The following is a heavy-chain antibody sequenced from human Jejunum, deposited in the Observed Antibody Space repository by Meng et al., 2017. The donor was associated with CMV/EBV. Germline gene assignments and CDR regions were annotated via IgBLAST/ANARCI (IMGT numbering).Heavy chain of an antibody. CDR3: GDPPAGY. Sequence: TLSLTCVISGGSLVGTSWWDRVRQPPGGGMEWIGEIFHRGTTKYNPSLKSRVTISIDNSENQFSLKLTSVTAADTAVYFCGDPPAGYWGQGVLVTVSS. CDR1: GGSLVGTSW. CDR2: IFHRGTT. V-gene: IGHV4-4*01. J-gene: IGHJ4*02.